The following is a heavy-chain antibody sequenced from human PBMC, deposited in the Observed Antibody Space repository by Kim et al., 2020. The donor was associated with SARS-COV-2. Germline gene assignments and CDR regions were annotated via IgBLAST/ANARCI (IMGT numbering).Heavy chain of an antibody. V-gene: IGHV4-61*01. CDR2: IYYSGST. CDR3: ARAGFGFPQWLVRFYYYGMDV. Sequence: SETLSLTCTVSGGSVSSGSYYWSWIRQPPGKGLEWIGYIYYSGSTNYNPSLKSRVTISVDTSKNQFSLKLSSVTAADTAVYYCARAGFGFPQWLVRFYYYGMDVWGQGTTVTVSS. CDR1: GGSVSSGSYY. D-gene: IGHD6-19*01. J-gene: IGHJ6*02.